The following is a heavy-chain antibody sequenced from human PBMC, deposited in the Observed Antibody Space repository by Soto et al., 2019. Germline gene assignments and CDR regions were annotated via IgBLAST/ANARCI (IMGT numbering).Heavy chain of an antibody. CDR1: GGSISSSSYY. CDR2: IYYSGST. V-gene: IGHV4-39*01. D-gene: IGHD3-22*01. CDR3: ARPETYYYDSSGSYYGMDV. J-gene: IGHJ6*02. Sequence: SETLSLTCTVSGGSISSSSYYWGWIRQPPGKGLEWIGSIYYSGSTYYNPSLKSRVTISVDTSKNQFSLKLSSVTAADTAVYYCARPETYYYDSSGSYYGMDVWGQGTTVTVSS.